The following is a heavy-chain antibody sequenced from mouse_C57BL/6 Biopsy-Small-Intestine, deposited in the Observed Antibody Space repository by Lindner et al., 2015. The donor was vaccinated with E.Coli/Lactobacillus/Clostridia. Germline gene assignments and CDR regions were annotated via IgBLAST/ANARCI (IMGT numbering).Heavy chain of an antibody. J-gene: IGHJ1*03. V-gene: IGHV1-15*01. CDR2: IDPETGGT. CDR3: TRSEYSNFLDV. Sequence: VQLQESGAELVRPGASVTLSCKASGYTFTDYEMHWVKQTPVHGLEWVGSIDPETGGTAYNQKFKGKAILTADKSSSTAYMELRSLTSEDSAVYYCTRSEYSNFLDVWGTGTTVTVSS. CDR1: GYTFTDYE. D-gene: IGHD2-5*01.